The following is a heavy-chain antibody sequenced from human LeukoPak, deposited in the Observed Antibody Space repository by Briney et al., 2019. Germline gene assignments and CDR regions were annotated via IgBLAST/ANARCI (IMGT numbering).Heavy chain of an antibody. V-gene: IGHV4-34*01. Sequence: PSGTLSLTCAVSGGIFSGFDWSWIRQPPGKGLEWIGEINHSGYNNYHPSLMSGVAMSVDTSKKQFFLILRTGPAADTAVYYFAGGKGTVSYWVQGRQVGVSS. CDR1: GGIFSGFD. CDR2: INHSGYN. J-gene: IGHJ4*02. D-gene: IGHD4-11*01. CDR3: AGGKGTVSY.